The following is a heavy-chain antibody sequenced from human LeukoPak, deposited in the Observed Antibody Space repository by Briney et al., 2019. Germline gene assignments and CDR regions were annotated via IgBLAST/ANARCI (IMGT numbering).Heavy chain of an antibody. CDR2: IKSKNDGGTT. V-gene: IGHV3-15*01. Sequence: GGSLRLSCGGSGFTFSNAWMSWVRQAPGKGLEWVGRIKSKNDGGTTDDAAPVKGRFTISRDDSKNMLYLQMNSLKIEDTAVYYCTTTQRHLVENYYYYMDVWGKGTTVTISS. J-gene: IGHJ6*03. D-gene: IGHD6-13*01. CDR1: GFTFSNAW. CDR3: TTTQRHLVENYYYYMDV.